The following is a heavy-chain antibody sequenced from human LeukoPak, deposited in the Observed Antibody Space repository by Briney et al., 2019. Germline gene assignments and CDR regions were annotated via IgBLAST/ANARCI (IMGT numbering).Heavy chain of an antibody. CDR2: IKEDGSEK. D-gene: IGHD3-22*01. Sequence: GGSLRLSCAASGFTFSMYWMSWVRQAPGKGLEWVANIKEDGSEKYYVDSVRGRFTISRDNAKNSLYLQMNSLRDEDTAVYYCARAAPYYYDSSGYSAFDSWGQGTMVTVSA. J-gene: IGHJ3*02. CDR1: GFTFSMYW. CDR3: ARAAPYYYDSSGYSAFDS. V-gene: IGHV3-7*02.